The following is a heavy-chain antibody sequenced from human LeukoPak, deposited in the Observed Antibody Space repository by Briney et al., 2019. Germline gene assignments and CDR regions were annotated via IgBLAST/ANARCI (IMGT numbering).Heavy chain of an antibody. Sequence: GGSLRLSCAASGFTFSTYAMHWVRQAPGKGLEWVTVISYDGSKKYYADSVKGRFTISRDNSKNTLYLLMHSLRTEDAAMYYCARGDPLGRLDTLDFDYWGQGPLVTVSS. V-gene: IGHV3-30-3*01. CDR3: ARGDPLGRLDTLDFDY. CDR2: ISYDGSKK. D-gene: IGHD3-3*01. CDR1: GFTFSTYA. J-gene: IGHJ4*02.